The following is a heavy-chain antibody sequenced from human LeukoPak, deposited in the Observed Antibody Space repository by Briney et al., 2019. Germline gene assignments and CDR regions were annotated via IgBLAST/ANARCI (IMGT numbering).Heavy chain of an antibody. CDR1: GGSISSYY. Sequence: SETLSLTCTVSGGSISSYYWSWIRQPPGKGLEWIGYIYYSGSTNYNPSLKSRVTISVDTSKNQFSLKLSSVTAADTAVYYCARGISIVVVTAVTYNWFDPWGQGTLVTVSS. CDR2: IYYSGST. V-gene: IGHV4-59*12. D-gene: IGHD2-21*02. CDR3: ARGISIVVVTAVTYNWFDP. J-gene: IGHJ5*02.